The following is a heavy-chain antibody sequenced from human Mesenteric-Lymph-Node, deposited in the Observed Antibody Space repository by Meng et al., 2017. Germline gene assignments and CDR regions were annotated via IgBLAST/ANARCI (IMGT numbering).Heavy chain of an antibody. CDR3: ARASRTFDNWFDP. D-gene: IGHD1-14*01. Sequence: QVQLQESGPGLVKPSQTLSLTCTVSGGSISSGDYYWSWIRQPPGKGLEWIGYIYSSGSTYYNPSLRSRVTMSIDTSKNQFSLNVISVTATDTAVYYCARASRTFDNWFDPWGQGTLVTVSS. CDR1: GGSISSGDYY. V-gene: IGHV4-30-4*01. CDR2: IYSSGST. J-gene: IGHJ5*02.